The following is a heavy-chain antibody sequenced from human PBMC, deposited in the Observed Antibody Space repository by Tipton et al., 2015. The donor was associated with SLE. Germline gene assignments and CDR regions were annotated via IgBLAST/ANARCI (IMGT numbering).Heavy chain of an antibody. J-gene: IGHJ3*02. D-gene: IGHD6-25*01. CDR2: IYSGGSST. V-gene: IGHV3-23*03. CDR3: AKWAAAALDAFDI. Sequence: SLRLSCAASGFTFSSYAMSWVRQAPGKGLEWVSVIYSGGSSTYYADSVKGRFTISRDNSKNTLYLQMNSLRAEDTAVYYCAKWAAAALDAFDIWGQGTIVTVSS. CDR1: GFTFSSYA.